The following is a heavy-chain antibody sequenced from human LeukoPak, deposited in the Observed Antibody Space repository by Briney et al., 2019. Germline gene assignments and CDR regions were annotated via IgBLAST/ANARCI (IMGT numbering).Heavy chain of an antibody. V-gene: IGHV4-59*12. D-gene: IGHD2-2*01. CDR3: AGGGSRSTSWHDAFDI. CDR1: GDSISSYY. Sequence: SETLSLTCTVSGDSISSYYWSWIRQPPGKGLEWIGYIYHSGSTYYNPSLKSRVTISVDRSKNQFSLKLSSVTAADTAVYYCAGGGSRSTSWHDAFDIWGQGTMVTVSS. CDR2: IYHSGST. J-gene: IGHJ3*02.